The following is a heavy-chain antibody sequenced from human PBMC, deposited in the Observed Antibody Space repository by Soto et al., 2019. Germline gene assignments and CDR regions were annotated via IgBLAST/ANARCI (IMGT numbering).Heavy chain of an antibody. J-gene: IGHJ6*02. CDR2: IIPILGIA. D-gene: IGHD4-17*01. CDR1: GGTFSSYT. Sequence: ASVKVSCKASGGTFSSYTISWVRQAPGQGLEWMGRIIPILGIANYAQKFQGRVTITADKSTSTAYMELGSLRSEDTAVYYCARNWATVTTYYYYFGMDVWGQGTTVTVSS. V-gene: IGHV1-69*02. CDR3: ARNWATVTTYYYYFGMDV.